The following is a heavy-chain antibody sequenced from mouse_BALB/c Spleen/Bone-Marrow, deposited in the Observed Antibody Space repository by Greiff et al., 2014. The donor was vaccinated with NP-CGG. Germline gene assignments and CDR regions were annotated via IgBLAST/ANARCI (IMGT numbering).Heavy chain of an antibody. CDR3: TRDQFITTATRAMDY. V-gene: IGHV5-9-4*01. CDR1: GFTFSSYV. Sequence: VQLKESGGGLVKPGGSLKLSCAASGFTFSSYVMSWVRQSPEKRLEWVAEISSGGSYTYYPDTVTGRFTISRDNAKNTLYLEMSSLRSEDTAIYYCTRDQFITTATRAMDYWGQGTSVTVSS. D-gene: IGHD1-2*01. J-gene: IGHJ4*01. CDR2: ISSGGSYT.